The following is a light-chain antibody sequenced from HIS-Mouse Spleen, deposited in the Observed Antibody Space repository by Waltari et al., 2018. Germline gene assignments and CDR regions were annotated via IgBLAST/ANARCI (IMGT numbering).Light chain of an antibody. Sequence: QSVLTQPPSASGTPGQRFTIPCSGSSPTIGSNYVYWYQQLPGTAPKLLIYRNNQRPSGVPDRFSGSKSGTSASLAISGLRSEDEADYYCAAWDDSLSGPVFGGGTKLTVL. CDR3: AAWDDSLSGPV. J-gene: IGLJ3*02. CDR2: RNN. V-gene: IGLV1-47*01. CDR1: SPTIGSNY.